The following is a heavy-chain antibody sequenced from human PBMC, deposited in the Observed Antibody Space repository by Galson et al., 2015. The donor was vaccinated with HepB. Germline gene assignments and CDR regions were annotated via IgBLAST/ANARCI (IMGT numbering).Heavy chain of an antibody. V-gene: IGHV3-30*04. CDR3: ARVYYDTRGYFGL. CDR1: GFTLKRQA. CDR2: ISNDGRNE. J-gene: IGHJ4*02. Sequence: SLRLSCAAFGFTLKRQAMHWVRQAPGKGLQWVAVISNDGRNEYYADSVKGRFTISRDNSKNTLSLQMNSLGPEDTALYYCARVYYDTRGYFGLWGQGTLVTVSS. D-gene: IGHD3-22*01.